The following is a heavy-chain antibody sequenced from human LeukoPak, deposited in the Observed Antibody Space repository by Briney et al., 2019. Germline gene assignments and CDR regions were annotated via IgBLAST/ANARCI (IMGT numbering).Heavy chain of an antibody. CDR2: INSDESTT. Sequence: GVLRLSCAASGFTFSSYSMNWVRQAPGKGLVWVSRINSDESTTRYADSVKGRFTISRDNAKNTLYLQMNSLRAEDTAVYYCARLWSYAFDIWGQGTMVTVSS. D-gene: IGHD3-16*01. CDR3: ARLWSYAFDI. J-gene: IGHJ3*02. V-gene: IGHV3-74*01. CDR1: GFTFSSYS.